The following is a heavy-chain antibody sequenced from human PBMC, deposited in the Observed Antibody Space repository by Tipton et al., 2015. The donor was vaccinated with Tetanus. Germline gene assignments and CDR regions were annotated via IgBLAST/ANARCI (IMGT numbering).Heavy chain of an antibody. D-gene: IGHD5/OR15-5a*01. CDR3: ARLGSVSSGNGYFGMDL. CDR2: IYLEDSDT. CDR1: GSRFSNYW. V-gene: IGHV5-51*01. J-gene: IGHJ6*02. Sequence: VQLVQSGAEEKEPGESLKISCKVSGSRFSNYWIAWVRQKPGKGLEWMGMIYLEDSDTRYDPSFQGQVSISADKSISAAYLQWSGLRAGDTAMYYCARLGSVSSGNGYFGMDLWGQGTAVTISS.